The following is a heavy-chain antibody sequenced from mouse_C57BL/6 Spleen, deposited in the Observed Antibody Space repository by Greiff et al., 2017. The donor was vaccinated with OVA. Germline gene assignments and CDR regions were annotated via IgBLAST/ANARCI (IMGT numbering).Heavy chain of an antibody. CDR3: ARGGAKWGGDFDY. J-gene: IGHJ2*01. D-gene: IGHD3-1*01. Sequence: EVQLQQSGPELVKPGASVKISCKASGYTFTDYYMHWVKQSHGKSLEWIGDINPNNGGTSYNQKFKGKATLTVDKSSSTAYMELRSLTSEDSAVYYCARGGAKWGGDFDYWGQGTTLTVSS. V-gene: IGHV1-26*01. CDR1: GYTFTDYY. CDR2: INPNNGGT.